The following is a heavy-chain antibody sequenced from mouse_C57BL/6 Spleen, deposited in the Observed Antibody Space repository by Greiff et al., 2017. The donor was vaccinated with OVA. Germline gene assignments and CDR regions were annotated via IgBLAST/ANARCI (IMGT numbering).Heavy chain of an antibody. J-gene: IGHJ2*01. Sequence: VQLQQSGPELVKPGASVKISCKASGYTFTDYYMNWVKQSHGKSLEWIGDINPNNGGTSYNQKFKGKATLTVDKSSSTAYMELRSLTSEDSAVYYCASDYYGSSYGSFDYWGQGTTLTVSS. D-gene: IGHD1-1*01. CDR3: ASDYYGSSYGSFDY. CDR2: INPNNGGT. V-gene: IGHV1-26*01. CDR1: GYTFTDYY.